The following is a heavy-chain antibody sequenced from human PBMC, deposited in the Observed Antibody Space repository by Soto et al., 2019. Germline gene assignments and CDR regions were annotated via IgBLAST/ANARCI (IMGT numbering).Heavy chain of an antibody. V-gene: IGHV3-23*01. J-gene: IGHJ4*02. CDR3: AKEATENYYDSSGYYY. CDR2: ISSSGDST. D-gene: IGHD3-22*01. CDR1: GVTLIIYA. Sequence: QPXGCLRLNGTASGVTLIIYAMSWVRQAPGKGLEWVSAISSSGDSTYYADSVKGRFTISRDNSKNTLYLQMNSLRAEDTAVYYCAKEATENYYDSSGYYYWGQGTLVIVYS.